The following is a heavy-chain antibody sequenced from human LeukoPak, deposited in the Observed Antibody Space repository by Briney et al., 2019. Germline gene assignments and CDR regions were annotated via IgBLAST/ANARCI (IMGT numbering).Heavy chain of an antibody. Sequence: GGSLRLSCTASGFTFGEYAMSWFRQAPGKGLEWVGFIRSKAYGGTTEYAASVKGRFTISRDDSKSIAYLQMNSLKTEDTAVYYCTRERRYSYGLWGQGTLVTVSS. CDR1: GFTFGEYA. V-gene: IGHV3-49*03. J-gene: IGHJ4*02. D-gene: IGHD5-18*01. CDR2: IRSKAYGGTT. CDR3: TRERRYSYGL.